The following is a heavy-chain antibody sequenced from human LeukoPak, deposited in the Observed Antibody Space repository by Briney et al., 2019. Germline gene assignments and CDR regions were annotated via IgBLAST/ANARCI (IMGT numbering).Heavy chain of an antibody. CDR3: AKEGDCSGGSCLAFDY. J-gene: IGHJ4*02. Sequence: GGSLRLSCAASGFTFSSYAMSWVRQAPGKGLEWVSAISGSGGSTYYADSVKGRFTISRDNSKNTLYLQMNSLRAEDTAVYYCAKEGDCSGGSCLAFDYWGQGTLVTVSS. D-gene: IGHD2-15*01. V-gene: IGHV3-23*01. CDR1: GFTFSSYA. CDR2: ISGSGGST.